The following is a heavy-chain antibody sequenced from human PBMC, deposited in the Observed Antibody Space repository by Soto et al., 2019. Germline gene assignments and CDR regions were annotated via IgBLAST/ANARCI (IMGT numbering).Heavy chain of an antibody. Sequence: ASVKVSCKASGYTFSNFGISWVRQAPGQGLEWMGWITAFNSNTRYAQTFQGRVTMTTDTSTKTAYMELRSLTSDDTAVYYCARDRTSVGAVRALDFWGQGTQVTVSS. J-gene: IGHJ4*02. V-gene: IGHV1-18*01. CDR1: GYTFSNFG. D-gene: IGHD3-10*02. CDR3: ARDRTSVGAVRALDF. CDR2: ITAFNSNT.